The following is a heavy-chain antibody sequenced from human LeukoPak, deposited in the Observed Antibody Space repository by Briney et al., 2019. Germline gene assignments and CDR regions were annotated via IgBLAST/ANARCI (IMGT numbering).Heavy chain of an antibody. J-gene: IGHJ4*02. CDR2: INPNSGGT. V-gene: IGHV1-2*06. D-gene: IGHD2-8*02. CDR1: GYTFTGYY. CDR3: ARVLRTGGFFAY. Sequence: ASVKVSCKASGYTFTGYYMHWVRQAPGQGLEWMGRINPNSGGTNYAQKFQGRVTMTRDTSISTAYMELSRLRSDDTAVHYCARVLRTGGFFAYWGQGTLVTVSS.